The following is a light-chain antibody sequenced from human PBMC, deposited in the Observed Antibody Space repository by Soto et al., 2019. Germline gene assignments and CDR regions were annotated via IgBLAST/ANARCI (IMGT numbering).Light chain of an antibody. V-gene: IGKV3-11*01. CDR3: QQRSNWPWT. J-gene: IGKJ3*01. CDR1: QSVSSY. Sequence: EIVLTQSPATLSLSPGERATLSCRASQSVSSYLAWYQQKPGQAPRLLIYEASNRATGIPARFSGSGSGTDFPLTISSLEPEDFAVYYCQQRSNWPWTFGPGTKVDIK. CDR2: EAS.